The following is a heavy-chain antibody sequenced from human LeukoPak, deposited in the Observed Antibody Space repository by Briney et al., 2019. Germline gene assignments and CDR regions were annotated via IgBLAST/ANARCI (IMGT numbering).Heavy chain of an antibody. CDR2: ISGGGARGVRT. Sequence: GGSLRLSCAASGFTFSSYAMSWVREAPGKGLEWVSAISGGGARGVRTYYAAAVKGRFTISRDNSKNTLYLQMNSLRAEDTAVYYCAKGLQWELPCDYWGQGTLVTVSS. D-gene: IGHD1-26*01. CDR3: AKGLQWELPCDY. CDR1: GFTFSSYA. J-gene: IGHJ4*02. V-gene: IGHV3-23*01.